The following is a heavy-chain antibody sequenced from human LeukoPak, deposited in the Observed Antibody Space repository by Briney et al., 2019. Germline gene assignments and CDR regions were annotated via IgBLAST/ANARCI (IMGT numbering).Heavy chain of an antibody. Sequence: SETLSLTCAVYGGSFSGYYWSWIRQPPGKGLEWIGEINHSGSTNYNPPLKSRVTISVDMSKNQFSLKLSSVTAADTAVYYCARGIGGYFDYWGQGTLVTVSS. CDR1: GGSFSGYY. V-gene: IGHV4-34*01. J-gene: IGHJ4*02. CDR3: ARGIGGYFDY. D-gene: IGHD2-15*01. CDR2: INHSGST.